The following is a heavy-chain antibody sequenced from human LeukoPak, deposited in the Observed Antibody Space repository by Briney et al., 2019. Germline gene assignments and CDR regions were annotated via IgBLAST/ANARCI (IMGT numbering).Heavy chain of an antibody. CDR3: ARGPSGDAFDI. V-gene: IGHV4-59*01. CDR2: IYHSGST. Sequence: PSETLSLTCTVSVGAISGDYWSSIRQPPGQGLKWIGYIYHSGSTNYNPSLKSRVTISVDTSKNQFSLKLSSVTAADTAVYYCARGPSGDAFDIWGQGTMVTVSS. J-gene: IGHJ3*02. CDR1: VGAISGDY.